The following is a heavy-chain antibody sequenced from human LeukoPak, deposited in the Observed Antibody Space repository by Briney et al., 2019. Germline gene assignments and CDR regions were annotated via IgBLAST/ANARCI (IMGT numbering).Heavy chain of an antibody. V-gene: IGHV3-74*03. J-gene: IGHJ4*02. CDR1: GFTFTSYW. Sequence: GGSLRLSCLASGFTFTSYWMHWVRQVPGKGLVWVSRISRDGVTTKYADSVKGRFTISRENAKNTLFLQMNSLRVEDTAVYYCARAFEYYYDSDGYYPAGFWGQGTLVTVSS. CDR2: ISRDGVTT. CDR3: ARAFEYYYDSDGYYPAGF. D-gene: IGHD3-22*01.